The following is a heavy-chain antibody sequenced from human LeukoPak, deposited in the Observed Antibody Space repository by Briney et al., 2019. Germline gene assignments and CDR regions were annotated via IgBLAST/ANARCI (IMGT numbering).Heavy chain of an antibody. V-gene: IGHV1-18*04. Sequence: GSVKVSCKASGYTFTGYYMHWVRQAPGQGLEWMGWISGYDGNTNYAQKLRGRVTMTTDTSTSTAYMDQRSLRSDDTALYYCARTVTTSSYYFDYWGQGTLVTVSS. D-gene: IGHD4-17*01. CDR3: ARTVTTSSYYFDY. CDR1: GYTFTGYY. J-gene: IGHJ4*02. CDR2: ISGYDGNT.